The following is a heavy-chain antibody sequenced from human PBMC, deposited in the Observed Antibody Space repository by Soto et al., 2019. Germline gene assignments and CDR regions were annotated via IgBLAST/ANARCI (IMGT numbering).Heavy chain of an antibody. D-gene: IGHD6-19*01. Sequence: PSQTLSLTCAISGDRFSSDSAALNWIRQSPSRGLEWLGRTYYRSRWYNDYAVSVKGRIIIDADTSKNQFSLHLTSVTPEDTAVYYCARAGGAVAYFYWGQGTLVTVSS. CDR3: ARAGGAVAYFY. V-gene: IGHV6-1*01. J-gene: IGHJ4*02. CDR1: GDRFSSDSAA. CDR2: TYYRSRWYN.